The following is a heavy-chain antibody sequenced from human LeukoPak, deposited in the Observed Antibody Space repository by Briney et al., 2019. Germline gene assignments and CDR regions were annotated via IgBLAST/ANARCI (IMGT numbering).Heavy chain of an antibody. D-gene: IGHD3-16*02. CDR3: ARDGLRLGGLSLSFDY. J-gene: IGHJ4*02. CDR1: GYTFSGYY. CDR2: INPNSGGT. Sequence: ASVKVSCKASGYTFSGYYIHWVRQAPGQGLEWMGWINPNSGGTNYAQKFQGRVTMTRDTSISTAYMELSSLRSEDTAVYYCARDGLRLGGLSLSFDYWGQGTLVTVSS. V-gene: IGHV1-2*02.